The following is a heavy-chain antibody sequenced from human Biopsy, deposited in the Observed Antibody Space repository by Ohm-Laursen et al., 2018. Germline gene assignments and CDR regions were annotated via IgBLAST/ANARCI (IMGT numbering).Heavy chain of an antibody. Sequence: SETLSPTCTVSGGSISNNNYYWGWIRRPPGKGLEWIGSIFYRGSTHYKPSLKSRVNISVDTSKNQFSLKLNSVTAADTAVYYCARDYDTSGYYYVSWGQGTLVTVSS. J-gene: IGHJ5*02. CDR1: GGSISNNNYY. CDR2: IFYRGST. CDR3: ARDYDTSGYYYVS. D-gene: IGHD3-22*01. V-gene: IGHV4-39*01.